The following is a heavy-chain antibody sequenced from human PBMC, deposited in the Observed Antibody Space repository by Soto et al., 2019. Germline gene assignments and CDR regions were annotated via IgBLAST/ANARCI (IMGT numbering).Heavy chain of an antibody. CDR1: GGSISSGDYY. V-gene: IGHV4-30-4*01. CDR3: ARANYDSSGYYYGMDV. CDR2: IYYSGST. D-gene: IGHD3-22*01. J-gene: IGHJ6*02. Sequence: SETLSLTCTVSGGSISSGDYYWSWIRRPPGKGLEWIGYIYYSGSTYYNPSLKSRVTISVDTSKNQFSLKLSSVTAADTAVYYCARANYDSSGYYYGMDVWGQGTTVTVSS.